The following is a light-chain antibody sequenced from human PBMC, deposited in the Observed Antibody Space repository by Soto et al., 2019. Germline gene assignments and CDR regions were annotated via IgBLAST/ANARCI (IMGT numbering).Light chain of an antibody. J-gene: IGKJ1*01. CDR2: GAS. Sequence: EIVLTQSPGTLSLSPGDRATLSCRASQSVSSSYLAWYKQKPGQAPRLLIYGASSRATGIPDRFSGSGSGTDFTLTISRLEPEDFAVYYCQQYGSSPWTFGQGTKVEIK. V-gene: IGKV3-20*01. CDR3: QQYGSSPWT. CDR1: QSVSSSY.